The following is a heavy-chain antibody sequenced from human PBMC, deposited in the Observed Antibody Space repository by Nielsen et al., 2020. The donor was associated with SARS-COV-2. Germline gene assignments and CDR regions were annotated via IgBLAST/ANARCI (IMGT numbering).Heavy chain of an antibody. J-gene: IGHJ4*02. CDR1: LGSISSGEYY. V-gene: IGHV4-30-4*01. CDR2: IYNSGNT. Sequence: SETLSLTCTVSLGSISSGEYYWSWLRQPPGKGLEWIGHIYNSGNTYYHPSLKSRLTISLDTYKKQFSLKLSSVTAADTAVYYCAGHDFYGSGSEPFDYWGQGTLVSVSS. CDR3: AGHDFYGSGSEPFDY. D-gene: IGHD3-10*01.